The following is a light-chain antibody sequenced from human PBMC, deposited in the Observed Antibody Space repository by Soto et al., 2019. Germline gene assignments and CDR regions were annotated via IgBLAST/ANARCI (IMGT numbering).Light chain of an antibody. Sequence: DIQLTQSPSFLSASVGDRVTITCRASQGIGTYLAWYQQKPGKAPKVLIYAASTLQSGVPSRFSGSGSGTECTLTLSSLQPEDFETYYGQQLNSDPGFTFGPGTKLDI. CDR1: QGIGTY. CDR2: AAS. CDR3: QQLNSDPGFT. V-gene: IGKV1-9*01. J-gene: IGKJ3*01.